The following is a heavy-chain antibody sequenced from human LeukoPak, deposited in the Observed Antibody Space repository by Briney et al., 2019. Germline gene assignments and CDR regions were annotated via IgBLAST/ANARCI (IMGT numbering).Heavy chain of an antibody. J-gene: IGHJ4*02. CDR2: INHSGST. CDR1: GGSFSGYY. CDR3: ARYGDFWSGYIFDY. Sequence: PPETLSLTCAVYGGSFSGYYWSWIRQPPGKGLEWIGEINHSGSTNYNPSLKSRVTISVDTSKNQFSLKLSSVTAADTAVYYCARYGDFWSGYIFDYWGQGTLVTVSS. V-gene: IGHV4-34*01. D-gene: IGHD3-3*01.